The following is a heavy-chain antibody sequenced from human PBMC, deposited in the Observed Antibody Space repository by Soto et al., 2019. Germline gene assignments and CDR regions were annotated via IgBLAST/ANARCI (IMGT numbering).Heavy chain of an antibody. J-gene: IGHJ5*02. CDR1: GGTFSSYA. Sequence: SVKVSCKASGGTFSSYAFSWVRQAPGQGLEWMGGIIPIFGTTNYAQKFQGRVTIIADESTSTAYMELSSLRSEDTAVYYCAMEVAAGTNNWFDTWGRGTLVTVSS. V-gene: IGHV1-69*13. D-gene: IGHD6-13*01. CDR2: IIPIFGTT. CDR3: AMEVAAGTNNWFDT.